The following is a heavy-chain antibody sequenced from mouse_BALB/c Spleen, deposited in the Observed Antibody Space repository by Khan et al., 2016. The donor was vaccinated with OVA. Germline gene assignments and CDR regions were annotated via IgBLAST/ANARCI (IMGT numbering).Heavy chain of an antibody. J-gene: IGHJ4*01. CDR1: GYSITSDYA. CDR3: ATDVSRYNCAMDY. CDR2: INYSGNT. D-gene: IGHD1-1*01. Sequence: VQLKQSGPGLVKPSQSLSLTCTVTGYSITSDYAWNWLRHFPGNKLECMGYINYSGNTNYNPALKSRISITRDTSKNQFFLQLNYVTTEDTATYYWATDVSRYNCAMDYGGQGNSGNGSS. V-gene: IGHV3-2*02.